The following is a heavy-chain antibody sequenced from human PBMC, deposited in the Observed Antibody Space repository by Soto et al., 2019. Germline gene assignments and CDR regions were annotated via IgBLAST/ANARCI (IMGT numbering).Heavy chain of an antibody. D-gene: IGHD3-3*02. V-gene: IGHV3-23*01. CDR1: GFTFSSYA. CDR3: AKDFRDAFLECTIDY. CDR2: ISGSGGST. J-gene: IGHJ4*02. Sequence: EVQLLESGGGLVQPGGSLRLSCAASGFTFSSYAMSWVRQAPGKGLEWVSAISGSGGSTYYADSVKGRFTISRDNSKNTVYLQMNSLRAEDTAVYYCAKDFRDAFLECTIDYWGQGTLVTVSS.